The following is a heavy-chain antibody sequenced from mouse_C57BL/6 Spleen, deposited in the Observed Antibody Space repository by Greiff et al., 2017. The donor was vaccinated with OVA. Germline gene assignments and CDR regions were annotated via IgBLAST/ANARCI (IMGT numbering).Heavy chain of an antibody. CDR3: ARHEERGTAQATDWFAY. CDR1: GYTFTEYT. V-gene: IGHV1-62-2*01. D-gene: IGHD3-2*02. CDR2: FYPGSGSI. Sequence: LQESGAELVKPGASVKLSCKASGYTFTEYTIHWVKQRSGQGLEWIGWFYPGSGSIKYNEKFKDKATLTADKSSSTVYMELSRLTSEDSAVYFCARHEERGTAQATDWFAYWGQGTLVTVSA. J-gene: IGHJ3*01.